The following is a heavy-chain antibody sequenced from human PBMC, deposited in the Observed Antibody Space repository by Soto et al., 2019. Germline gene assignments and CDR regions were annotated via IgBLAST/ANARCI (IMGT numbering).Heavy chain of an antibody. CDR3: ARVFPDGWVEPGVVRGYLDT. Sequence: QVQLVESGGGVVQPGRSLRLSCEVSGFTFRSYAMHWVRQAPGRGLEWVATVTYDGSSGYYADSVKGRFTISRDNPKNTLYLQMNSLRVEDTAVYYCARVFPDGWVEPGVVRGYLDTWGRGTLVTVSS. CDR1: GFTFRSYA. J-gene: IGHJ4*02. D-gene: IGHD3-3*01. CDR2: VTYDGSSG. V-gene: IGHV3-30*04.